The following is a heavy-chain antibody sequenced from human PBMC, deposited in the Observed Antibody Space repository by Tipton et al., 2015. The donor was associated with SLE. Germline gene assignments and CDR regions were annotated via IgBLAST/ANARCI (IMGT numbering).Heavy chain of an antibody. CDR1: GFTFDDYY. CDR2: ITSSGTTI. J-gene: IGHJ4*02. D-gene: IGHD1-26*01. V-gene: IGHV3-11*01. CDR3: ARGSGIVGASEEGY. Sequence: GSLRLSCVASGFTFDDYYMSWIRQAPGKGLEWVSHITSSGTTIYYADSVKGRFTISRDNAKNSLHLQMNSLRAEDTAFYYCARGSGIVGASEEGYWGQGTLVTVSS.